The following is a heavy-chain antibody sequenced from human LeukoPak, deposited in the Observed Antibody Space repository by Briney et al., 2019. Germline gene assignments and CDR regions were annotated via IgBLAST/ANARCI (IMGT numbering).Heavy chain of an antibody. D-gene: IGHD3-22*01. J-gene: IGHJ5*02. V-gene: IGHV4-39*07. CDR2: IYYSGST. CDR3: AGTYYDSLSREFDP. CDR1: GGSISSSSYY. Sequence: PSETLSLTCTVSGGSISSSSYYWGWIRQPPGKGLEWIGSIYYSGSTYYNPSLKSRVTISVDTSKDQFSLKLSSVTAADTAVYYCAGTYYDSLSREFDPWGQGTLVTVSS.